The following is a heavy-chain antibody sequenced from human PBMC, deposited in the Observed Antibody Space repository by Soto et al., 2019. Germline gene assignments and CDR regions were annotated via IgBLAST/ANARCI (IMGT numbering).Heavy chain of an antibody. Sequence: QVQLQESGPGLVKPSGTLSLTCAVSGGSISSSNWWSWVRQPPGKGLEWIGEIYHSGSTNYNPSLKSRVSISEDKSKNQFSLKLGYVTAADTAVYYCARAVGGDEAYFQHWGQGTLVTVSS. V-gene: IGHV4-4*02. CDR1: GGSISSSNW. D-gene: IGHD2-21*02. CDR2: IYHSGST. J-gene: IGHJ1*01. CDR3: ARAVGGDEAYFQH.